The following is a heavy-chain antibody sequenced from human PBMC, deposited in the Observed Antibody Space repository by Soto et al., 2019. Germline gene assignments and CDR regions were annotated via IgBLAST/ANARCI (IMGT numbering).Heavy chain of an antibody. CDR2: INAGNGNT. CDR1: GYTFTSYA. CDR3: ARGLTRYCSGGSCTNYYYYMDV. V-gene: IGHV1-3*01. Sequence: ASVKVSCKASGYTFTSYAMHWVRQAPGQRLEWMGWINAGNGNTKYSQKFQGRVTITRDTSASTAYMELSSLRSEDTAVYYCARGLTRYCSGGSCTNYYYYMDVWGKGTTVTVSS. D-gene: IGHD2-15*01. J-gene: IGHJ6*03.